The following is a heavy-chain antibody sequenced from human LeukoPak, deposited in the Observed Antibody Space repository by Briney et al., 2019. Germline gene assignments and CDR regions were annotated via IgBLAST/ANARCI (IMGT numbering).Heavy chain of an antibody. V-gene: IGHV4-31*03. D-gene: IGHD4-17*01. Sequence: SETLSLTCTVSGDSISSGGYYWSWIRQHPGKGLEWIGYIYHSGSTYYNPSLKSRVTISVDTSKNQFSLKLSSATAADTAVYYCASLTYGDYGSVAFDIWGQGTMVTVSS. J-gene: IGHJ3*02. CDR3: ASLTYGDYGSVAFDI. CDR1: GDSISSGGYY. CDR2: IYHSGST.